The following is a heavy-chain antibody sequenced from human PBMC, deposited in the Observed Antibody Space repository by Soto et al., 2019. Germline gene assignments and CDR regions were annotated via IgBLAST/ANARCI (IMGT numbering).Heavy chain of an antibody. D-gene: IGHD1-1*01. J-gene: IGHJ5*02. V-gene: IGHV1-18*01. CDR1: GYTFTSYG. Sequence: QVQLVQSGAEVKKPGASVKVSCKASGYTFTSYGISWVRQAPGQGLEWMGWIRDYDGNTNYAQKLQGRGTVTTDTTKSTAYMDVGCLRSDVTAGYYCARHNSPWSNGFDPWGQGTLVTVSS. CDR2: IRDYDGNT. CDR3: ARHNSPWSNGFDP.